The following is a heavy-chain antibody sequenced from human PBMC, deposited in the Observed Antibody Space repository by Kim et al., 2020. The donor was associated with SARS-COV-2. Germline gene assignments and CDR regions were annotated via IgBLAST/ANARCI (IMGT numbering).Heavy chain of an antibody. D-gene: IGHD3-10*01. Sequence: SETLSLTCAVYGGSFSGYYWSWIRQPPGKGLEWIGEINHSGSTNYNPSLKSRVTISVDTSKNQFSLKLSSVTAADTAVYYCARGGITMVRGIGLNWFDP. V-gene: IGHV4-34*01. CDR3: ARGGITMVRGIGLNWFDP. CDR2: INHSGST. CDR1: GGSFSGYY. J-gene: IGHJ5*02.